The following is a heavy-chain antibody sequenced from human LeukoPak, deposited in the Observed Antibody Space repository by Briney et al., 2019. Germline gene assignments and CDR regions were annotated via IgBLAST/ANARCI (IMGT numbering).Heavy chain of an antibody. V-gene: IGHV4-31*03. J-gene: IGHJ5*02. Sequence: SETLSLTCTVSGGSISSGGYYWSWMRQHPGKGLEWIGYIYYSGSTYYNPSLKSRVTISVEPSKNQFSLKLSSVTAADTAVYYCARDRSAAGTWFNLGWFDPWGEGTLVTVSS. D-gene: IGHD6-13*01. CDR1: GGSISSGGYY. CDR3: ARDRSAAGTWFNLGWFDP. CDR2: IYYSGST.